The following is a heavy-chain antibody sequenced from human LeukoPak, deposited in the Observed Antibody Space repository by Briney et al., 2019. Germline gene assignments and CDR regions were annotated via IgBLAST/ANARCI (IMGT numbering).Heavy chain of an antibody. D-gene: IGHD2-2*01. V-gene: IGHV3-21*01. J-gene: IGHJ6*03. Sequence: PGGSLRLSCAASGFTFSSYAMSWVRQAPGKWLECVSSISISSSYIYYADSVKGRFTISRDNAKNSLYLQMNSLRAEDTAVYYCARDGEGYCSSTSCYYYYYYMDVWGKGTTVTVSS. CDR1: GFTFSSYA. CDR3: ARDGEGYCSSTSCYYYYYYMDV. CDR2: ISISSSYI.